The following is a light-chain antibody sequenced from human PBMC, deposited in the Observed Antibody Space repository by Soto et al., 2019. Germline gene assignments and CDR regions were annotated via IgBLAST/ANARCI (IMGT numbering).Light chain of an antibody. Sequence: QSVLTQPPSASGTPGQRVTISCSGSRSNIGSNPVNWYQQLPGTAPKLLIDSNNQRPSGVPDRFSGSRSGTSASLAISWLQSVDEADYYCAAWDDSLYGRVFGTGTKVTIL. CDR1: RSNIGSNP. CDR3: AAWDDSLYGRV. V-gene: IGLV1-44*01. J-gene: IGLJ1*01. CDR2: SNN.